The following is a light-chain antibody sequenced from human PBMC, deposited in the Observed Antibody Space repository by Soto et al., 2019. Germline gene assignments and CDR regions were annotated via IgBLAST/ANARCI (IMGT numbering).Light chain of an antibody. V-gene: IGLV2-8*01. J-gene: IGLJ1*01. CDR1: SSDVGRFNF. CDR3: SSYAGSSNV. Sequence: QSVLTQPASVSGSPGQSITISCTGTSSDVGRFNFVSWFQQHPGKAPKLLIYEVTKRPSGVPDRFSGSKSGNTASLTVSGLQAEDEADYYCSSYAGSSNVFGTGTKVTVL. CDR2: EVT.